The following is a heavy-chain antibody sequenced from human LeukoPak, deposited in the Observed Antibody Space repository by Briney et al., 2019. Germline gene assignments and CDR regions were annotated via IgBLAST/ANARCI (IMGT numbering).Heavy chain of an antibody. CDR3: ARHSGLRSPFDP. J-gene: IGHJ5*02. V-gene: IGHV4-39*01. CDR1: GGCISTTNYY. CDR2: IYSSGNT. Sequence: SETLSLTCTVSGGCISTTNYYWGWIRQPPGRDLEWIGSIYSSGNTYYNPSLESRVTISVDTSKNQLSLKLTSATAADTSVYYCARHSGLRSPFDPWGQGTLVTVSS. D-gene: IGHD3-3*01.